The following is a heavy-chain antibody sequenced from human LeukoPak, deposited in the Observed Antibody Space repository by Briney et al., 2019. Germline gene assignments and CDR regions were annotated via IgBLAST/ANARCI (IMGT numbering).Heavy chain of an antibody. Sequence: GGSLRLSCAPSGFTFSSYAMSWVRQAPGKGLEWVSAISGSGGSTYYADSVKGRFTISRDNSKNTLYLQMNSLRAKDTAVYYCAKPKRSDSSSWYGYWGQGTLVTVSS. CDR2: ISGSGGST. J-gene: IGHJ4*02. CDR3: AKPKRSDSSSWYGY. V-gene: IGHV3-23*01. CDR1: GFTFSSYA. D-gene: IGHD6-13*01.